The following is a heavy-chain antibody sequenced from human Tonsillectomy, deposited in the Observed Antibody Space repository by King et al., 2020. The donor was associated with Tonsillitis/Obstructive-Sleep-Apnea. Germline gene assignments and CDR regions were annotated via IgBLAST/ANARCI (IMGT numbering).Heavy chain of an antibody. CDR3: ARLKCGTNSYHPGSSYYFEF. CDR1: GYSFTNYW. V-gene: IGHV5-51*03. J-gene: IGHJ4*02. D-gene: IGHD2-2*01. Sequence: LVQSGAEVKKPGESLKISCKGSGYSFTNYWIAWVRQMPGIGLEWMGIIYPGESDVRYSPSFQGQVTISADKSIATAYLQWSTLKASDTAMYYCARLKCGTNSYHPGSSYYFEFWGQGTLVTVPS. CDR2: IYPGESDV.